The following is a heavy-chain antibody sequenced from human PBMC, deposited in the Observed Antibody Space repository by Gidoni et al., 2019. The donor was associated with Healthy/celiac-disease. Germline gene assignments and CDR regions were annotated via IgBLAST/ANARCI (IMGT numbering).Heavy chain of an antibody. CDR1: GGTFSSYA. D-gene: IGHD2-2*01. J-gene: IGHJ5*02. V-gene: IGHV1-69*01. CDR3: AGSTRREVNCFDP. Sequence: QVQLVQSGAEVKKPGSSVKVSCKASGGTFSSYAISWVRQAPGQGLEWMGGIIPIFGTANSDQKSQARVTITADESTSTAYLGLGSLRSEDTAVYYGAGSTRREVNCFDPWAREPWSPSPQ. CDR2: IIPIFGTA.